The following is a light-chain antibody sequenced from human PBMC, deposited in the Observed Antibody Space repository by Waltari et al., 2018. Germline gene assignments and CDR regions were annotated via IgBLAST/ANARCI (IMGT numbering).Light chain of an antibody. J-gene: IGLJ7*01. CDR3: QVWDSYTDHGV. CDR1: NIGSKS. V-gene: IGLV3-21*04. CDR2: YDS. Sequence: SYVLTQPPSVSVAPGKTARITCGGNNIGSKSVHWYQQKPGQAPVLVIYYDSDRPSGIPERFSGSNSGNTATLTINRVEAGDEADYYCQVWDSYTDHGVFGGGTQLTVL.